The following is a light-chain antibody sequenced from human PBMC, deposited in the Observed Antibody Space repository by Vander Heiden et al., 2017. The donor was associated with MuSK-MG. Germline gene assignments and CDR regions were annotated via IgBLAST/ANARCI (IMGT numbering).Light chain of an antibody. V-gene: IGLV3-1*01. CDR2: EDN. J-gene: IGLJ2*01. CDR3: QAWDDSTAL. Sequence: SYELTQPPSVSVSPGQTATITCSGDKVEDKYVCWYQQRPGQSPVPVIYEDNKRPSGTPERFSGSNSGKTATLTISGTQAVDEADDYCQAWDDSTALFGGGTKLTVL. CDR1: KVEDKY.